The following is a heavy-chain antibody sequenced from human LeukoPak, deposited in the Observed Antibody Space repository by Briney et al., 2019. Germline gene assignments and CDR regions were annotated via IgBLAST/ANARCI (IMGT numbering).Heavy chain of an antibody. CDR2: INHSGST. CDR1: GGSFSGYY. CDR3: ARGFPPTID. V-gene: IGHV4-34*01. D-gene: IGHD3-3*01. Sequence: SETLSLTCAVYGGSFSGYYWSWIRQPPGQGLEWIGEINHSGSTNYNPSLKSRVTISVDTSKNQFSLKLSSATAADTAVYYCARGFPPTIDWGQGTLVTVSS. J-gene: IGHJ4*02.